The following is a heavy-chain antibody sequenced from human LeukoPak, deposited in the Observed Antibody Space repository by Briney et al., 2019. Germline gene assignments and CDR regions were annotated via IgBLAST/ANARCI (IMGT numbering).Heavy chain of an antibody. CDR3: ARDRGVVVPDTFDY. J-gene: IGHJ4*02. CDR1: GFTFSNYN. CDR2: IKQDGSEK. V-gene: IGHV3-7*01. D-gene: IGHD2-2*01. Sequence: PGGSLRLSCAASGFTFSNYNMNWVRQTPGKGLEWVANIKQDGSEKYYVDSVKGRFTISRDNAKNSLYLQMNSLRAEDTAVYYCARDRGVVVPDTFDYWGQGTLVTVSS.